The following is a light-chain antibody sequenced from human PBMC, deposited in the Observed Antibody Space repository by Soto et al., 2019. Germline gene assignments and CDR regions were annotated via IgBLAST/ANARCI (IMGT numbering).Light chain of an antibody. Sequence: QSALTQPASVSGSPGQSITISCTGTNSDIGGYNYVSWYQQHPGKAPKLMIYDVSNRTSGVSYRFSVSKSGNTASLTISGLQAEDEADYYCSSYTSRSTLGVFGGGTKLTVL. CDR1: NSDIGGYNY. CDR2: DVS. V-gene: IGLV2-14*03. J-gene: IGLJ2*01. CDR3: SSYTSRSTLGV.